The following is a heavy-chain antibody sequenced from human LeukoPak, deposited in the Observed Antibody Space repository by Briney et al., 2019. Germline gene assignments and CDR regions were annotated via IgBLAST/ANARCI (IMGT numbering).Heavy chain of an antibody. Sequence: GGSLRLSCAASGFTFSSYGMHWARQAPGKGLEWVAVIWYDGSNKYYADSVKGRFTISRDNSKNTLYLQMNSLRAEDTAVYYCARDGSSGSYFFWGQGTLVTVSS. CDR1: GFTFSSYG. CDR2: IWYDGSNK. CDR3: ARDGSSGSYFF. D-gene: IGHD1-26*01. V-gene: IGHV3-33*01. J-gene: IGHJ4*02.